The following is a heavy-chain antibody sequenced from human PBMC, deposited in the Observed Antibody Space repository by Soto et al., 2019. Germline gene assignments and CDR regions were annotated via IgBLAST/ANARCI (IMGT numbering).Heavy chain of an antibody. V-gene: IGHV3-9*01. Sequence: GGSLRLSCAASGFTFDDYAMHWVRQAPGKGLEWFSGISWNSGSIGYADSVKGRFTISRDNAKNSLYLQMNSLRAEDTALYYCAKAPSMASHFDYWGQGTLVTVSS. J-gene: IGHJ4*02. D-gene: IGHD3-10*01. CDR1: GFTFDDYA. CDR2: ISWNSGSI. CDR3: AKAPSMASHFDY.